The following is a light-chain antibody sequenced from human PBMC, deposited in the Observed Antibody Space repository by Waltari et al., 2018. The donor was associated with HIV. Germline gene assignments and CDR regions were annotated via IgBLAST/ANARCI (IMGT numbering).Light chain of an antibody. CDR1: QTICDG. V-gene: IGKV1-5*03. CDR2: KAS. J-gene: IGKJ1*01. Sequence: EIKMTQTPSALSRSVRDSVPITCRASQTICDGLAWYQQRPGKAPKLLICKASGLESGVPSRFSGSLSGTEFTLTISSLQPDDLATYYCQQYSTFPGTFGQGTKVEI. CDR3: QQYSTFPGT.